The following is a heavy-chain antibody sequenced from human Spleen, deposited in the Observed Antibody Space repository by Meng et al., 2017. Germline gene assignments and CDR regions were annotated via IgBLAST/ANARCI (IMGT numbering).Heavy chain of an antibody. Sequence: GESLKISCAASGFTFSSYGMHWVRQAPGKGLEWVAVIWYDGSNKYYADSVKGRFTISRDNSKNTLYLQMNSLRAEDTAMYYCAKGRPATPRTIAVAGNFDYWGQGTLVTVSS. CDR1: GFTFSSYG. J-gene: IGHJ4*02. D-gene: IGHD6-19*01. CDR3: AKGRPATPRTIAVAGNFDY. V-gene: IGHV3-33*06. CDR2: IWYDGSNK.